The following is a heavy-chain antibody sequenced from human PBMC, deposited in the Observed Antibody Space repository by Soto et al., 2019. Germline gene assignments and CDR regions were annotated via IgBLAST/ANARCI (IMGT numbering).Heavy chain of an antibody. CDR2: ISSSSSYI. D-gene: IGHD2-2*01. V-gene: IGHV3-21*01. CDR1: GFTFSSYS. Sequence: PGGSLRLSCAASGFTFSSYSMNWVRQAPGKRLEWVSSISSSSSYIYYADSVKGRFTISRDNAKNSLYLQMNSLRAEDTAVYYCARSPGGCSSTSCSYYYYYGMDVWGQGTTVTVS. CDR3: ARSPGGCSSTSCSYYYYYGMDV. J-gene: IGHJ6*02.